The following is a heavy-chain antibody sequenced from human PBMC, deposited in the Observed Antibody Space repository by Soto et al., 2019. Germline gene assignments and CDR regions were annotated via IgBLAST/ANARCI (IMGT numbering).Heavy chain of an antibody. D-gene: IGHD6-19*01. V-gene: IGHV3-64D*06. CDR3: VKDPSRGGWYGFFLH. Sequence: GGSLRLSCSASGFIFSDYAMHWVRLTPGKGLEFVSAISNNGGSTNDAPSVWGRFTISRDNSKNTVYLEMSSLRVEDTAIYYCVKDPSRGGWYGFFLHWGQGTVVNVSS. J-gene: IGHJ1*01. CDR1: GFIFSDYA. CDR2: ISNNGGST.